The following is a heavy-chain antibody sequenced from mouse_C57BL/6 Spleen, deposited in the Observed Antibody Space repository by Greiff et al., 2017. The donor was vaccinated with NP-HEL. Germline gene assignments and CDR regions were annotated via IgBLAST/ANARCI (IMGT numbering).Heavy chain of an antibody. Sequence: VQLQQPGAELVRPGSSVKLSCKASGYTFTSYWMDWVKQRPGQGLEWIGNIYPSDSETHYNQKFKDKATLTVDKSSSTAYMQLSSLTSEDSAVYYCARSTSGYFDYWGQGTTLTVSS. CDR1: GYTFTSYW. CDR2: IYPSDSET. D-gene: IGHD3-2*02. CDR3: ARSTSGYFDY. J-gene: IGHJ2*01. V-gene: IGHV1-61*01.